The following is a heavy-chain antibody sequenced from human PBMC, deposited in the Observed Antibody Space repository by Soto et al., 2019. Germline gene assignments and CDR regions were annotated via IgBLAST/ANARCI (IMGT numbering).Heavy chain of an antibody. CDR1: GGSFSGYS. J-gene: IGHJ6*02. CDR2: VNHSGST. V-gene: IGHV4-34*01. CDR3: TRGEGFYDSSGYKAGYYYYGMDV. D-gene: IGHD3-22*01. Sequence: SETLSLTCAVYGGSFSGYSWSWIRQPPGKGLEWIGEVNHSGSTNYNPSLKSRVTISVDTSKNQFSLKLSSVTAADTAVYYCTRGEGFYDSSGYKAGYYYYGMDVWGQGTTVTVSS.